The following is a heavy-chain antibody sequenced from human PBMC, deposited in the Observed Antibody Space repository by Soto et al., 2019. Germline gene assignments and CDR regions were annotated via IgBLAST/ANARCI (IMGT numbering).Heavy chain of an antibody. V-gene: IGHV3-23*01. Sequence: PGGSLRLSCAASGFTFSSYAMSWVRQAPGKGLEWVSAISGSGGSTYYADSVKGRFTISRDNSKNTLYLQMNSLRAEDTAVYYCAKGKGMTTVTTINFGNYYYMDVWGKGTTVTSP. CDR2: ISGSGGST. CDR3: AKGKGMTTVTTINFGNYYYMDV. D-gene: IGHD4-17*01. CDR1: GFTFSSYA. J-gene: IGHJ6*03.